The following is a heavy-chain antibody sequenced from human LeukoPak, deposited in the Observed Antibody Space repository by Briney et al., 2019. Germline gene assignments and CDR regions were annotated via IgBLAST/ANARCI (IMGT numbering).Heavy chain of an antibody. J-gene: IGHJ6*02. CDR2: INPNSGGT. CDR1: GYTFTGYY. D-gene: IGHD3-10*01. V-gene: IGHV1-2*02. CDR3: AKSGGSGSFYYASGSDYGLDV. Sequence: GASVEVSCKASGYTFTGYYMHWVRQAPGQGLEWMGWINPNSGGTNYAQKFQGRVTMTRDTSISTAYMELSRLRSDDTAVYYCAKSGGSGSFYYASGSDYGLDVWGQGTTVTVSS.